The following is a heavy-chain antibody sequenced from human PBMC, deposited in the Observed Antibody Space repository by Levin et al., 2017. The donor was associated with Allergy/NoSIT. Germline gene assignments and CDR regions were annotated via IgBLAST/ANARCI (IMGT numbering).Heavy chain of an antibody. CDR1: GFTFSSYA. V-gene: IGHV3-23*01. D-gene: IGHD3-3*01. J-gene: IGHJ6*02. CDR3: AAASGYYDHDRYYYYYGMDV. Sequence: GGSLRLSCAASGFTFSSYAMSWVRQAPGKGLEWVSAISGSGGSTYYADSVKGRFTISRDNSKNTLYLQMNSLRAEDTAVYYCAAASGYYDHDRYYYYYGMDVWGQGTTVTVSS. CDR2: ISGSGGST.